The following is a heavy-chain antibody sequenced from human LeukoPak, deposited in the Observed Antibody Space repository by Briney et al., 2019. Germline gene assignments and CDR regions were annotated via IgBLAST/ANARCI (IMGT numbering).Heavy chain of an antibody. V-gene: IGHV5-51*01. D-gene: IGHD6-13*01. CDR2: IYPGDSDT. J-gene: IGHJ6*03. CDR3: ARPAMGIAAVKYYYYYYMDV. Sequence: GESLKISCKGSGYSFTSYWIGWVRQMPGKGLEWMGIIYPGDSDTRYSPSLQGQVTISADKSISTAYLQWSSLKASDTAMYYCARPAMGIAAVKYYYYYYMDVWGKGTTVTVSS. CDR1: GYSFTSYW.